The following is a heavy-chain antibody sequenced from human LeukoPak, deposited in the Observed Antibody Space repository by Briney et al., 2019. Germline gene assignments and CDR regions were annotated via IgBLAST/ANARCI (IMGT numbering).Heavy chain of an antibody. D-gene: IGHD1-7*01. Sequence: ASVKVSCKASGYTFTSYYMHWVRHAPGQRLEWMGLINPSGGRTTYPQKFQGRVTMTRDVSTSTVYMELSSLRSEDTAVYYCARGGMGMTGTTDFDYWGQGTLITVSS. V-gene: IGHV1-46*01. CDR1: GYTFTSYY. CDR3: ARGGMGMTGTTDFDY. CDR2: INPSGGRT. J-gene: IGHJ4*02.